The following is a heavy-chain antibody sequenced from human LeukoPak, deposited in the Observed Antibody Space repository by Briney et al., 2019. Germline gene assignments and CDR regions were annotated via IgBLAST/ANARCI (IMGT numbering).Heavy chain of an antibody. CDR3: ARSGAATDAFDI. D-gene: IGHD3-10*01. CDR1: GGSFSPYY. J-gene: IGHJ3*02. CDR2: INHSGST. Sequence: SETLSLTCAVYGGSFSPYYWSWIRQPPGKGLEWIGEINHSGSTNYNPSLKSRVTITVDTSKNQFSLKLSSVTAADTAVYYCARSGAATDAFDIWGQGTMVTVSS. V-gene: IGHV4-34*01.